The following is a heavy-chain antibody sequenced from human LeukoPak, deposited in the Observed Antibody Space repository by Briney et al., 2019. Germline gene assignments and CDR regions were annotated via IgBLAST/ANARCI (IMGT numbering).Heavy chain of an antibody. V-gene: IGHV4-39*07. CDR2: IYYGGGT. D-gene: IGHD6-19*01. J-gene: IGHJ4*02. CDR3: ARVPIYPGIPVATFDY. Sequence: PSETLSLTCTVSGDSISSSFYYWGWIRQPPGKGLEWIGSIYYGGGTHYNPSLKSRVTISVDTSKNQFSLKLSSVTAADTAVYYCARVPIYPGIPVATFDYWGQGTLVTVSS. CDR1: GDSISSSFYY.